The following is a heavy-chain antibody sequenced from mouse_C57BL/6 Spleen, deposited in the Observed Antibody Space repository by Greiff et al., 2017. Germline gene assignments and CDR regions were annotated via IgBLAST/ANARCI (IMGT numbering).Heavy chain of an antibody. CDR3: ARRGSRTFWYFDV. J-gene: IGHJ1*03. Sequence: EVQLVESEGGLVQPGSSMKLSCTASGFTFSDYYMAWVRQVPEKGLEWVANINYDGSSTYYLDSLKSRFLISRDNAKNILYLQMSSLKSEDTATYYCARRGSRTFWYFDVWGTGTTVTVSA. CDR1: GFTFSDYY. D-gene: IGHD1-1*01. CDR2: INYDGSST. V-gene: IGHV5-16*01.